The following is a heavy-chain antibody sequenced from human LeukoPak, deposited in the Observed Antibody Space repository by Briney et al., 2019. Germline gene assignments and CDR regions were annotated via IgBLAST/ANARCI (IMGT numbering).Heavy chain of an antibody. Sequence: ASVKVSCKASGYTFTGYYMHWVRQAPGQALEWMGRINPNSGGTNYAQKFQGRVTMTRDTSISTAYMELSRLRSDDTAVYYCARAVPMIVVVITPYYFDYWGQGTLVTVSS. V-gene: IGHV1-2*06. CDR2: INPNSGGT. CDR3: ARAVPMIVVVITPYYFDY. CDR1: GYTFTGYY. J-gene: IGHJ4*02. D-gene: IGHD3-22*01.